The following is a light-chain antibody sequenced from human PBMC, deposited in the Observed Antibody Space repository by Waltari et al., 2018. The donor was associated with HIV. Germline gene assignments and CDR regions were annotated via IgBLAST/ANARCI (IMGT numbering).Light chain of an antibody. CDR1: QNVYSW. CDR3: HQYSSSYQT. V-gene: IGKV1-5*03. Sequence: DIQMTQSPSTLSASVGDTVTITCRASQNVYSWLAWYQQKPGKAPKLLIYKASTLHSGAPSRFSGSASETDFTLTISRLEPEDFAVYYCHQYSSSYQTFGQGTKVEI. J-gene: IGKJ1*01. CDR2: KAS.